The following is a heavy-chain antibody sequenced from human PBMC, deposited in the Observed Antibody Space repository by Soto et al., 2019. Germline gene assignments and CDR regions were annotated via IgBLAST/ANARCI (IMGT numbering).Heavy chain of an antibody. V-gene: IGHV3-23*01. D-gene: IGHD6-13*01. CDR2: ISGSGGST. CDR3: AKDSRQQLAFGYYYYGMDV. Sequence: GGSLRLSCAASGFTFSSYAMSWVLQAPWKGLEWVSAISGSGGSTYYADSVKGRFTISRDNSKNTLYLQMNSLRAEDTAVYYCAKDSRQQLAFGYYYYGMDVWGQGTTVTVSS. J-gene: IGHJ6*02. CDR1: GFTFSSYA.